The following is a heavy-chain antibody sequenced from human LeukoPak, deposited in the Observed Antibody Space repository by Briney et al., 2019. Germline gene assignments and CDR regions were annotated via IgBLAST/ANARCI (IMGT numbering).Heavy chain of an antibody. D-gene: IGHD1-14*01. CDR3: AKDTTPPKAGFDP. CDR1: GFIFSNYN. Sequence: PGGSLRLSCAASGFIFSNYNMNWVRQAPGKGLEWVAFIRYDGSNKYYADSVKGRFTISRDNSKNTLYLQMNSLRAEDTAVYYCAKDTTPPKAGFDPWGQGTLVTVSS. J-gene: IGHJ5*02. CDR2: IRYDGSNK. V-gene: IGHV3-30*02.